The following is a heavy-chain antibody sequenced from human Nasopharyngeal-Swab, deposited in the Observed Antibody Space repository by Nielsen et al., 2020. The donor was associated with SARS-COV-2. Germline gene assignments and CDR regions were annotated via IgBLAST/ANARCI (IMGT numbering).Heavy chain of an antibody. Sequence: GESLKISCAASGFTFSSYTIHWVRQAPGKGLEWVAVISYDASYKYYADSVKGRFTLSRDNSKNTVYLQMNSLRAEDTAVYYCARDRPHWGCDYWGQGTLVTVSS. CDR1: GFTFSSYT. V-gene: IGHV3-30*04. CDR3: ARDRPHWGCDY. J-gene: IGHJ4*02. D-gene: IGHD3-16*01. CDR2: ISYDASYK.